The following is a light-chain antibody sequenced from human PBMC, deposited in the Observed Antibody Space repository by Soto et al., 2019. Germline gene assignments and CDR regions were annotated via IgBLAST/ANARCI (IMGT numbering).Light chain of an antibody. V-gene: IGKV1-12*01. J-gene: IGKJ5*01. CDR2: AAS. CDR3: QQGDSSPIT. CDR1: QSISSW. Sequence: DIQMTQSPSSVSASVGDRVTITCRASQSISSWLAWYQQKPGKAPKLLIYAASSLQSGVPSRFSGSGAGTDFTLTISSLRPEDFGTYYCQQGDSSPITFGQGTRLEIK.